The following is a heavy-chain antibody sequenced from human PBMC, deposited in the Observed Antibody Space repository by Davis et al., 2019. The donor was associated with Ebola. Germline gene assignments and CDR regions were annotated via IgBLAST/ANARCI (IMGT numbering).Heavy chain of an antibody. CDR2: TSSSSSYI. J-gene: IGHJ4*02. CDR1: GFTFSRYT. CDR3: AREADYYDSSGYSHYFDY. D-gene: IGHD3-22*01. Sequence: PAGSLTLSCAASGFTFSRYTMNWVCQAPGKGLEWVSSTSSSSSYIYYADSVKGRFTIPRDNAKNSLYLQMNSLRAEDTAVYYCAREADYYDSSGYSHYFDYWGQGTLVTVSS. V-gene: IGHV3-21*01.